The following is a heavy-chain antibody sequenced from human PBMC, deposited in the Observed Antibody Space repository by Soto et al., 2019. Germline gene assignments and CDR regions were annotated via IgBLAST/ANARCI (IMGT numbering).Heavy chain of an antibody. J-gene: IGHJ5*02. CDR2: INAGNGNT. CDR3: ATEEALVDVNWFDP. CDR1: GYTFTSYA. Sequence: QVQLVQSGAEVKKPGASVKVSCKASGYTFTSYAMHWVRQAPGQRLEWMGWINAGNGNTKYSQKFQGRVTITSDTSASTAYMELSSLRYEDTAVDYCATEEALVDVNWFDPGGQGTLVTVSS. D-gene: IGHD6-6*01. V-gene: IGHV1-3*01.